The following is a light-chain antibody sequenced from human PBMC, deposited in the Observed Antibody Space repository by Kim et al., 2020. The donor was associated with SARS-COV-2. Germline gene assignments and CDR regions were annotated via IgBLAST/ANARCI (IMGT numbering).Light chain of an antibody. V-gene: IGKV1-5*03. Sequence: ASVGDRVIITCRASQSISTWLAWYQQKPGKVPELLIYMASSLKSGVPSRFSGSGSGTEFTLTISSLQPDDFATYYCQQYNTYSETFGPGTKVDIK. CDR2: MAS. J-gene: IGKJ3*01. CDR3: QQYNTYSET. CDR1: QSISTW.